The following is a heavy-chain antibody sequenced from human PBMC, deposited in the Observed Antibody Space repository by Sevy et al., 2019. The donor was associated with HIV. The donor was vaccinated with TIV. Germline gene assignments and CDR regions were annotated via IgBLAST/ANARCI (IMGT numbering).Heavy chain of an antibody. CDR1: GFPVSSNY. V-gene: IGHV3-66*01. CDR3: ARGKSGNGYGLDY. J-gene: IGHJ4*02. D-gene: IGHD5-18*01. Sequence: GGSLRLSCAASGFPVSSNYISWVRQAPGKGLEGVSGIYSDGSTYHADSVKGRFTISRDNSKNTLKLKMNSLRVEDTAVYYCARGKSGNGYGLDYWGQGTLVTVSS. CDR2: IYSDGST.